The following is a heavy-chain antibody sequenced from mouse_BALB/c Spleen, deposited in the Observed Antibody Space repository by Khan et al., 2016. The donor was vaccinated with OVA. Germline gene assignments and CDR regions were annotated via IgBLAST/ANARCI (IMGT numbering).Heavy chain of an antibody. V-gene: IGHV9-3-1*01. CDR2: IYTYTGEP. CDR3: ARGRSSAIDY. CDR1: GYTFTNYG. J-gene: IGHJ4*01. D-gene: IGHD6-1*01. Sequence: QIQLMQSGPELKKPGETVKISCKASGYTFTNYGINWVKQAPGKGLKWMGWIYTYTGEPTYADDFKGRFAFTLESSASTADLQISNLTYDDSATYFCARGRSSAIDYWGQGTLVTVSA.